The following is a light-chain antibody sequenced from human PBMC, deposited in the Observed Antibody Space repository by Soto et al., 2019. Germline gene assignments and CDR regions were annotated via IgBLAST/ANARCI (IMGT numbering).Light chain of an antibody. CDR1: QSFRSNY. CDR3: QQYDRIPGFT. V-gene: IGKV3-20*01. Sequence: EIVLTQSPGTLSLSPGETATLSCRASQSFRSNYLAWYQQRPGQAPRLLIYAVSSRASGFPDRFSGSVSGTDFTLTISRLEPEDSAVYYCQQYDRIPGFTFGGGTKVEI. J-gene: IGKJ4*01. CDR2: AVS.